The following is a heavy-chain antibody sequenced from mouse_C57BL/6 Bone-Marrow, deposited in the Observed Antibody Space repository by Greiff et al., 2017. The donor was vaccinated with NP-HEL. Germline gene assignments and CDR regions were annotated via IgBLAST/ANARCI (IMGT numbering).Heavy chain of an antibody. CDR1: GFNIKDDY. J-gene: IGHJ2*01. CDR2: IDPENGDT. V-gene: IGHV14-4*01. CDR3: TRRVSTVVENYFDD. D-gene: IGHD1-1*01. Sequence: VQLQQSGAELVRPGASVKLSCTASGFNIKDDYMHWVKQRPEQGLEWIGWIDPENGDTEYASKFQGKATITADTSSNTAYLQLSSLTSEDTAVYYCTRRVSTVVENYFDDWGQGTTLTVSS.